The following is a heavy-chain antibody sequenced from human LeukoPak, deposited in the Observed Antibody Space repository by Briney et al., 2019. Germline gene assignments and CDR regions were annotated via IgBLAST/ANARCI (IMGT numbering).Heavy chain of an antibody. CDR3: ARVGRGVSGMDV. J-gene: IGHJ6*02. V-gene: IGHV3-7*02. CDR1: GFTFSSYW. Sequence: GGSLRLSCAASGFTFSSYWVSWVRQAPGKGLEWVAIIKQVGVEKYYVDSVKGRFTISRDNARNSLFLQMNSLRDEDTAVYYCARVGRGVSGMDVWGQGTTVT. CDR2: IKQVGVEK. D-gene: IGHD3-10*01.